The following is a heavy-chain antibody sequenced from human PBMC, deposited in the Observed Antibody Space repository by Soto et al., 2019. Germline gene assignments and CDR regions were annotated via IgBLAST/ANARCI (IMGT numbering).Heavy chain of an antibody. CDR3: ARDWNWELPSELNWFDP. Sequence: PGXSLRLSCAASGFTFSSYWMSWVYQAPGKGLEWVANIKQDGSEKYYVDSVKGRFTISRDNAKNSLYLQMNSLRAEDKAVYYCARDWNWELPSELNWFDPWGQGTLVTVSS. D-gene: IGHD1-7*01. CDR1: GFTFSSYW. V-gene: IGHV3-7*01. CDR2: IKQDGSEK. J-gene: IGHJ5*02.